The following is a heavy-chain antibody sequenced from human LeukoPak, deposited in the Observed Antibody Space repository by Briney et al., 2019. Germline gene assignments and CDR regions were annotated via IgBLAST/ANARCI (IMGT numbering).Heavy chain of an antibody. CDR1: GFTFSSNW. D-gene: IGHD1-26*01. Sequence: GGSLRLSCAASGFTFSSNWMSWVRQAPGKGLEWVGNIKQDGSEIYYADSVKGRFTISRDNAKNSLSLQMNSLRAEDTAMYYCTRSPWGHKIDYWGQGTLVTVSS. CDR3: TRSPWGHKIDY. V-gene: IGHV3-7*03. J-gene: IGHJ4*02. CDR2: IKQDGSEI.